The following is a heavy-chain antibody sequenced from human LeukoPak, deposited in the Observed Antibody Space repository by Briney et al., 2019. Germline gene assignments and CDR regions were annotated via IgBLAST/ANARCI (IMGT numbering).Heavy chain of an antibody. J-gene: IGHJ3*02. CDR3: ARVIAAGTGAFDI. CDR1: GFTFSSYG. D-gene: IGHD6-13*01. V-gene: IGHV3-30*03. CDR2: ISYDGSNK. Sequence: PGGSLRLSCAASGFTFSSYGMHWVRQAPGKGLEWVAVISYDGSNKYYADSVKGRFTTSRDNAKNSLYLQMNSLRAEDTAVYYCARVIAAGTGAFDIWGQGTMVTVSS.